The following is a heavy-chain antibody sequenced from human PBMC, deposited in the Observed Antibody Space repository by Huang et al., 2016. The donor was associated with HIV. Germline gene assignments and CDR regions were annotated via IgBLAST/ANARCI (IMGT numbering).Heavy chain of an antibody. Sequence: QLLLQESGPGLVKPSEALALTCAVSGGSIRSSDYHWGWIRQPPGKGLGWIGGIYFTGSTHYRRSLKSRVTIAVDTSKNLFFLNLTSMTAADTAVYYCARHREGPVAYYSGWGSHLNYMDVWGRGRTVVVSS. D-gene: IGHD3-10*01. J-gene: IGHJ6*03. V-gene: IGHV4-39*01. CDR3: ARHREGPVAYYSGWGSHLNYMDV. CDR2: IYFTGST. CDR1: GGSIRSSDYH.